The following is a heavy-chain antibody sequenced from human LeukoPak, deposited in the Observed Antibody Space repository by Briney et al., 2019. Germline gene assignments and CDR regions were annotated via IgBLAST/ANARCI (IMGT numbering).Heavy chain of an antibody. CDR1: GFTFSNHA. Sequence: GGSLRLSCAASGFTFSNHALNWVRQAPGKGLEWVSGINSGGGSTYYTDSVKGRFTISRDNSKNALYLQMNSLRADDTAVYYCAKDLSYNYNYFDSWGQGTLVTVSS. CDR2: INSGGGST. D-gene: IGHD1-20*01. V-gene: IGHV3-23*01. J-gene: IGHJ4*02. CDR3: AKDLSYNYNYFDS.